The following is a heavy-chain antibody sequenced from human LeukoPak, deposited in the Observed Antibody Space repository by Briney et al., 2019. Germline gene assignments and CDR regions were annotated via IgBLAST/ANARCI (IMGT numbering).Heavy chain of an antibody. V-gene: IGHV4-61*02. J-gene: IGHJ5*02. D-gene: IGHD3-10*01. CDR2: IYTSGST. Sequence: SETLSLTCTVSGGSISSGSYYWSWIRQPAGKGLEWIGRIYTSGSTNYNPSLKSRVTISVDTSKNQFSLKLSSVTAADTAVYYCARDHYYYGSGSYRYWFDPWGQGTLVTVSS. CDR3: ARDHYYYGSGSYRYWFDP. CDR1: GGSISSGSYY.